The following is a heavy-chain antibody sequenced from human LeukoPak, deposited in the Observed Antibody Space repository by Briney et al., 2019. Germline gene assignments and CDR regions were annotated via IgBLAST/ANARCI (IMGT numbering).Heavy chain of an antibody. CDR3: ARGNRGYSDH. V-gene: IGHV1-18*01. CDR2: ISGSDGNT. Sequence: ASVKVSCKTSGYTFNSFGITWARQAPGQGLEWMGWISGSDGNTASARKFQGRVTMTTDTSTATGYMEVTSLRSDDTAVYFCARGNRGYSDHWGQGTLVTASS. CDR1: GYTFNSFG. J-gene: IGHJ4*02. D-gene: IGHD2/OR15-2a*01.